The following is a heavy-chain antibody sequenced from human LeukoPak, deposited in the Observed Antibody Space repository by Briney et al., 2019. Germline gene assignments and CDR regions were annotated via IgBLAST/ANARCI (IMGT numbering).Heavy chain of an antibody. J-gene: IGHJ5*02. CDR2: ISAYYGAT. CDR3: ARTNMVFGVNIEQNWFDP. V-gene: IGHV1-18*01. Sequence: ASVKVSCKASGYTFTSHGISWVRQAPGQGLVWMGWISAYYGATTYPQTFQGRVTLTTDTSTSTVYMEMRSLRSDDTAIYYCARTNMVFGVNIEQNWFDPWGQGTLVTVSS. CDR1: GYTFTSHG. D-gene: IGHD3-3*01.